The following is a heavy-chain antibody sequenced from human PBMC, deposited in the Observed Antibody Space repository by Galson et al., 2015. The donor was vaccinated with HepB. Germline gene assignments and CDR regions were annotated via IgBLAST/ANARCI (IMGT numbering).Heavy chain of an antibody. CDR1: GLTFSNLW. V-gene: IGHV3-7*03. D-gene: IGHD2/OR15-2a*01. J-gene: IGHJ4*02. CDR3: AKGVL. CDR2: INPDGSVT. Sequence: SLRLSCAASGLTFSNLWMSWVRQAPGKGLEWVANINPDGSVTSYVDSVKGRFTISRDNAKESLFLQMNSLRAEDTAVYYCAKGVLWGQGTLVTVSS.